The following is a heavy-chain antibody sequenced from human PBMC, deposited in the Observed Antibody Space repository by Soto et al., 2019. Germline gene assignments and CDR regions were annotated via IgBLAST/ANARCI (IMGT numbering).Heavy chain of an antibody. CDR3: AREGGYCSGSSCYWDWFDP. Sequence: QVQLVQSGTEVKKPGASVKVSCKASGYTFTSYGFSWVRQAPGQGLEWMGWISTYNDNTNYAQKLQGRVTMTTDTSTSTAYMELRSLRSDDTAVYYCAREGGYCSGSSCYWDWFDPWGQGTLVTVSS. V-gene: IGHV1-18*01. CDR2: ISTYNDNT. CDR1: GYTFTSYG. J-gene: IGHJ5*02. D-gene: IGHD2-15*01.